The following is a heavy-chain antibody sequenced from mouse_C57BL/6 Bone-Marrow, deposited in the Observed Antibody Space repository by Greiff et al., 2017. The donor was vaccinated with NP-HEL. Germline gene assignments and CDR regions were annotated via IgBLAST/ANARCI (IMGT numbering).Heavy chain of an antibody. D-gene: IGHD1-1*01. CDR2: INPYNGDT. Sequence: EVQLQESGPELVKPGDSVKISCKASGYSFTGYFMNWVMQSHGKSLEWIGRINPYNGDTFYNQKFKCKATLTVDTSSSTANMELRSLTSEDAAGYDCARSTVGNFFDYWGQGTTLTVSS. V-gene: IGHV1-20*01. CDR3: ARSTVGNFFDY. CDR1: GYSFTGYF. J-gene: IGHJ2*01.